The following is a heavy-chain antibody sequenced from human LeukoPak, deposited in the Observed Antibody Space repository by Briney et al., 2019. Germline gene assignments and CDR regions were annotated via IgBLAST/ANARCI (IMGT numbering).Heavy chain of an antibody. Sequence: ASVKVSCKASGGTFSSYAISWVRQAPGQGLEWMGGIIPIFGTANYAQKFQGRVTITADESTSTAYMELSSLRSEDTAVYYCARVPRLVENWFDPWGQGTLVTASS. CDR2: IIPIFGTA. CDR1: GGTFSSYA. J-gene: IGHJ5*02. D-gene: IGHD2-15*01. V-gene: IGHV1-69*13. CDR3: ARVPRLVENWFDP.